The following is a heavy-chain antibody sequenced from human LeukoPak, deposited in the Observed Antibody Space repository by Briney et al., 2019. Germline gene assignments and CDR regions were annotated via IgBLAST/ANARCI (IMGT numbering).Heavy chain of an antibody. J-gene: IGHJ4*02. D-gene: IGHD3-9*01. V-gene: IGHV1-69*13. Sequence: SVKVSCKASGGTFSDHIIFWVRQAPGQGLEWMGGISPLLGASNHTQKFQDRVRITADESASTAYMELSNLRSADTDVYYCATYDILTGFDYWGQGTLVTVSS. CDR1: GGTFSDHI. CDR3: ATYDILTGFDY. CDR2: ISPLLGAS.